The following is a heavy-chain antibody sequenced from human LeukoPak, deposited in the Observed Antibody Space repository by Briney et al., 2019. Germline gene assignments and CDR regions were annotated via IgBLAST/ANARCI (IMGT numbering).Heavy chain of an antibody. CDR1: GFTFSSYG. CDR2: ISGSGGST. J-gene: IGHJ4*02. CDR3: AKDHQLLGFDY. Sequence: GGSLRLSCAASGFTFSSYGMSWVRQAPGKGLEWVSAISGSGGSTYYADSVKGRFTISRDNSKNTLYLQMNSLGAEDTAVYYCAKDHQLLGFDYWGQGTLVTVSS. D-gene: IGHD2-2*01. V-gene: IGHV3-23*01.